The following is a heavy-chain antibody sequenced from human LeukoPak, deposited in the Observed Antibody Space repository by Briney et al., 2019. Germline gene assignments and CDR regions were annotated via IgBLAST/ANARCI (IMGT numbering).Heavy chain of an antibody. D-gene: IGHD3-22*01. J-gene: IGHJ4*02. CDR1: GFTFSSYA. CDR3: ASDYDSNGHSFDY. Sequence: PGGSLRLSCAASGFTFSSYAMHWVRQAPGKGLEWVSAISTSGGSTFYADSVKGRFTISRDNSKNTLYLHMNSLRAEDTAVYYCASDYDSNGHSFDYWGQGTLVTVSS. V-gene: IGHV3-23*01. CDR2: ISTSGGST.